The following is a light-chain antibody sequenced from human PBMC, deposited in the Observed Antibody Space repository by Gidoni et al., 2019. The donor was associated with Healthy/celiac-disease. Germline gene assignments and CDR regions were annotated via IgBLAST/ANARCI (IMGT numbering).Light chain of an antibody. J-gene: IGKJ3*01. Sequence: DIVMTQSPDSLAVSLGERATINCKSSQSVLYSSNNKNYLAWYQQKPGQPPKLLIYWASTRESGVPDRFSGSGSGTDFTLTISSLQAEDVAVYYCQQYYSVFTFGPXTKVDIK. CDR1: QSVLYSSNNKNY. V-gene: IGKV4-1*01. CDR2: WAS. CDR3: QQYYSVFT.